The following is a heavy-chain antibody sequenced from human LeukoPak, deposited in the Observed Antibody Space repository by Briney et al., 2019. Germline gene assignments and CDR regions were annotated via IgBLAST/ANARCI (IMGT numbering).Heavy chain of an antibody. J-gene: IGHJ1*01. Sequence: GGSLRLSCAASGFTFSSYDMTWVRQAPGRGLEWVAFIRYDGSNKYYADSVKGRFTISRDNSKNTLYLQMDSLRAEDTAVYYCAKEMYYYDSSGYSYFQHWGQGTLVTVSS. D-gene: IGHD3-22*01. CDR3: AKEMYYYDSSGYSYFQH. CDR1: GFTFSSYD. CDR2: IRYDGSNK. V-gene: IGHV3-30*02.